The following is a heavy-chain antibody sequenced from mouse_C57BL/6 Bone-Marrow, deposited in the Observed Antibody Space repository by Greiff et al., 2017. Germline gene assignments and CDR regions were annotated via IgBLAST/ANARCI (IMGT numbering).Heavy chain of an antibody. V-gene: IGHV5-4*01. J-gene: IGHJ4*01. CDR1: GFTFSSYA. Sequence: EVKLLESGGGLVKPGGSLKLSCAASGFTFSSYAMSWVRQTPVKRLEWVATISDGGSYTYYPDNVKGRFTISRDNAKNNLYLQMSHLKSEDTAMYYCARDGYYAMDYWGQGTSVTVSS. CDR3: ARDGYYAMDY. CDR2: ISDGGSYT.